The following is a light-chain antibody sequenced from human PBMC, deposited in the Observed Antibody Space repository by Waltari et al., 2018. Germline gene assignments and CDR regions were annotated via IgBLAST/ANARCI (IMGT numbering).Light chain of an antibody. CDR2: GKN. Sequence: SSELTQDPAVSVALGPTVRITCQGDSLRRSYASWYQQKPGQAPVLVIYGKNNRPSGIPDRFSGSSSGNTASLTITGAQAEDEADYYCNSRDSSVNQLIFGGGTKLTVL. CDR1: SLRRSY. V-gene: IGLV3-19*01. CDR3: NSRDSSVNQLI. J-gene: IGLJ2*01.